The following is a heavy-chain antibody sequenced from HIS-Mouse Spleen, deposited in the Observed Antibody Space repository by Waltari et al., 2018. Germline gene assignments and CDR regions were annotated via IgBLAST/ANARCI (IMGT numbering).Heavy chain of an antibody. CDR2: VKPNRGNT. J-gene: IGHJ4*02. Sequence: QVQLVQSGAEVKKPGASVKVPCKASGYTFTSYDINWVRQATGQGLEWMGWVKPNRGNTGYAQKFQGRVTMTRNTAISTAYMELSSLRSEDTAVYYCARGHDYSNYFDYWGQGTLVTVSS. D-gene: IGHD4-4*01. CDR3: ARGHDYSNYFDY. V-gene: IGHV1-8*01. CDR1: GYTFTSYD.